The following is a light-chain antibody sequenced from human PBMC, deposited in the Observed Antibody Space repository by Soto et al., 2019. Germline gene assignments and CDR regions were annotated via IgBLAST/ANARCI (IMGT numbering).Light chain of an antibody. CDR1: SSDVGGYNY. CDR3: NSYTSSSTYV. V-gene: IGLV2-14*01. J-gene: IGLJ1*01. Sequence: QSALTQPASVSGSPGQSITISCTGTSSDVGGYNYVSWYQQHPGKVPKLMIHEVSNRPSGVSNRFSGSKSGNTASLTISGLQAEDEADYYCNSYTSSSTYVFGTGTKLTV. CDR2: EVS.